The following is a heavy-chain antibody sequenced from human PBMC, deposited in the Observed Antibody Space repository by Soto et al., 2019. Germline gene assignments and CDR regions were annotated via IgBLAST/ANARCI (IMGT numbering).Heavy chain of an antibody. CDR2: IYWNDNE. CDR3: VYVRTGGDAFEV. D-gene: IGHD3-10*02. J-gene: IGHJ3*01. V-gene: IGHV2-5*04. CDR1: GFSLSTHGVG. Sequence: QITLKEAGPTLVNPTQTLTLTCTFSGFSLSTHGVGVGWIRQPPGKALEWLALIYWNDNERNSPSLTNRLTITTDTSKNQVVPTMTNMDPVDTATYYCVYVRTGGDAFEVWGRGAMVTVSS.